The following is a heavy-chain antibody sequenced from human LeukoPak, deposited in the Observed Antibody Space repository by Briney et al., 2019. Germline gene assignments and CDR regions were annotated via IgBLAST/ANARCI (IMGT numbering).Heavy chain of an antibody. CDR1: GFTFSSYA. CDR3: ARGAATGPTLGLDY. D-gene: IGHD6-13*01. J-gene: IGHJ4*02. CDR2: ISGSGGTT. Sequence: GGSLRLSCAASGFTFSSYAMSWVRQAPGKGLELVSGISGSGGTTYYADSVKGRFTISRDYSKNTLYLQMNSLRADDTAVYFCARGAATGPTLGLDYWGQGTLVTVSS. V-gene: IGHV3-23*01.